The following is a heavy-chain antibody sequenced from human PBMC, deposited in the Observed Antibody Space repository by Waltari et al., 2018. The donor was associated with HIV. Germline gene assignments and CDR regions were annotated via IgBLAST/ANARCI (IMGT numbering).Heavy chain of an antibody. J-gene: IGHJ4*02. CDR3: ATSNSFCIDGSCYQGPFDY. CDR1: GGSFTGYY. Sequence: VQLHPWGAGLLKPSETLSLPCAVYGGSFTGYYWSWLRHPPGKGLEWIGEINHSGTTSYNPSLETRVTISVDRAKNQFSLKVNSTTAADTAVYYCATSNSFCIDGSCYQGPFDYWGQGSLVSVSS. D-gene: IGHD2-15*01. V-gene: IGHV4-34*01. CDR2: INHSGTT.